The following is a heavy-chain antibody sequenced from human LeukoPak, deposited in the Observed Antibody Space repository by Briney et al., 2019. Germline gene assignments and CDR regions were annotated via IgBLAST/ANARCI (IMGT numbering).Heavy chain of an antibody. D-gene: IGHD3-10*01. CDR1: GGSFSGYY. CDR2: INHSGST. V-gene: IGHV4-34*01. CDR3: ARGYYGPPYY. Sequence: SETLSLTRAVYGGSFSGYYWSWIRQPPGKGLEWIGEINHSGSTNYNPSLKSRVTISVDTSKNQFSLKLSSVTAADTAVYYCARGYYGPPYYWGQGTQVTVSS. J-gene: IGHJ4*02.